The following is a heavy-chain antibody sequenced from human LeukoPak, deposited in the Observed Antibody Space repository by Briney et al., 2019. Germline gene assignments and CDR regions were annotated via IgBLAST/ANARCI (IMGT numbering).Heavy chain of an antibody. CDR1: RFTFSNYS. V-gene: IGHV3-21*01. Sequence: PGGSLRLSCAASRFTFSNYSMNWVRQAPGKGLEWVSSITSSSTYIYYADSVEGRFTISRDNAKNSLYLQMNSPRAEDTAVYYCARAQGGYYDSSGYDYWGQGTLVTVSS. J-gene: IGHJ4*02. CDR2: ITSSSTYI. CDR3: ARAQGGYYDSSGYDY. D-gene: IGHD3-22*01.